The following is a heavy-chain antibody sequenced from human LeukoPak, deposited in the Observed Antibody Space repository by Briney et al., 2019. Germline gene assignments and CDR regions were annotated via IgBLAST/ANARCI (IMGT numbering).Heavy chain of an antibody. CDR2: ISSSSSYI. V-gene: IGHV3-21*01. Sequence: PGGSLRLSCAASGFTLSTASMNWVRQAPGKGLEWVSSISSSSSYIYYADSVKGRFTISRDNAKNSLYLQMNSLRAEDTAMYYCAREYEAPFDYWGQGNLVTVSS. CDR1: GFTLSTAS. D-gene: IGHD3-16*01. J-gene: IGHJ4*02. CDR3: AREYEAPFDY.